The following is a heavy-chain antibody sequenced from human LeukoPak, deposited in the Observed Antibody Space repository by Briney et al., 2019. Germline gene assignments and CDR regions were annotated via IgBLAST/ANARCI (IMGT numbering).Heavy chain of an antibody. CDR2: ISGSGGST. Sequence: GGSLRLSCAASGFTFSSYAMSWLRQAPGKGLEWVSAISGSGGSTYYADSVKGRFTISRDNSKNTLYLQMNSLRAEDTAVYYCAKDSFSYYYDSSGYSQFDYWGQGTLVTVSS. D-gene: IGHD3-22*01. J-gene: IGHJ4*02. CDR3: AKDSFSYYYDSSGYSQFDY. V-gene: IGHV3-23*01. CDR1: GFTFSSYA.